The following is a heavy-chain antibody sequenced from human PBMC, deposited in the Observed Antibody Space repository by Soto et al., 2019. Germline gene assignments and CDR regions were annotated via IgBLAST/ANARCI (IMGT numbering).Heavy chain of an antibody. Sequence: SETLSLSCSFWGESVSSHYLTWIRQPPGKGLEWIGCIHYTGCSYYNPSLKSRVTMSVDTSENQFSLKLSSVTAADTAVYYCARDASRIYFDPWGQGTLVTVSS. CDR3: ARDASRIYFDP. V-gene: IGHV4-59*02. CDR2: IHYTGCS. CDR1: GESVSSHY. J-gene: IGHJ5*02. D-gene: IGHD6-13*01.